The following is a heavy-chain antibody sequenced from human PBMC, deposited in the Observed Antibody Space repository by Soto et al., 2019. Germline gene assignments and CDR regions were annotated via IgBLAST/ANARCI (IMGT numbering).Heavy chain of an antibody. CDR1: GYTFTSYG. Sequence: VASVKVSCKASGYTFTSYGISWVRQAPGQGLEWMGWISAYNGNTNYAQKLQGRVTMTTDTSTSTAYMELRSLRSDDTAVYYCARDGPAASLVLELWYYYYYGMDVWGQGTTVTVSS. J-gene: IGHJ6*02. CDR2: ISAYNGNT. CDR3: ARDGPAASLVLELWYYYYYGMDV. V-gene: IGHV1-18*01. D-gene: IGHD2-2*01.